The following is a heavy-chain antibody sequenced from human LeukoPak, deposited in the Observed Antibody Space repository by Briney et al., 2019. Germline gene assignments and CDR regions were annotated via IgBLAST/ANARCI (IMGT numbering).Heavy chain of an antibody. J-gene: IGHJ4*02. D-gene: IGHD3-22*01. CDR3: ARKPDYYDSSGYFDY. V-gene: IGHV4-38-2*02. CDR1: GYSISSGYY. CDR2: IYHSGST. Sequence: SETLCLTCTVSGYSISSGYYWGWIRQPPGKGLEWIGSIYHSGSTYYNPSLKSRVTISVDTSKNQFSLKLSSVTAADTAVYYCARKPDYYDSSGYFDYWGQGTLVTVSS.